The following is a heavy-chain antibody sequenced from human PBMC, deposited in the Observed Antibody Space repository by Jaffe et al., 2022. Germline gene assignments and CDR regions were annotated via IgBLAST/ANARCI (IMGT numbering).Heavy chain of an antibody. CDR2: INAGNGNT. V-gene: IGHV1-3*01. CDR3: ARDSPEDFWSGYYTYYYYYYMDV. D-gene: IGHD3-3*01. J-gene: IGHJ6*03. CDR1: GYTFTSYA. Sequence: QVQLVQSGAEVKKPGASVKVSCKASGYTFTSYAMHWVRQAPGQRLEWMGWINAGNGNTKYSQKFQGRVTITRDTSASTAYMELSSLRSEDTAVYYCARDSPEDFWSGYYTYYYYYYMDVWGKGTTVTVSS.